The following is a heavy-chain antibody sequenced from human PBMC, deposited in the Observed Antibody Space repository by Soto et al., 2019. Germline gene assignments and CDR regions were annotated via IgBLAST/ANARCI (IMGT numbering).Heavy chain of an antibody. D-gene: IGHD3-10*01. V-gene: IGHV3-11*01. CDR1: GFTFSDYY. Sequence: QVQLVESGGGLVKPGGSLRLSCAASGFTFSDYYMSLIRQAPGKGLEWVSYISSSGSTIYYADSVKGRFTISRDNAKNSLYLQLNRLTAEDTDVSDCATLLCFVELSGYYYGMAVWVQGTTVTVSS. CDR3: ATLLCFVELSGYYYGMAV. CDR2: ISSSGSTI. J-gene: IGHJ6*02.